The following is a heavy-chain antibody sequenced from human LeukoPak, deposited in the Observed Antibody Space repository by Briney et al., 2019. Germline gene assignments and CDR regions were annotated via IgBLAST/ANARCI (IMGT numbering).Heavy chain of an antibody. CDR1: GYTFTGYY. CDR2: INPNSGGT. J-gene: IGHJ4*02. V-gene: IGHV1-2*02. Sequence: GASVKVSCKASGYTFTGYYMHWVRQAPGQGLEWMGWINPNSGGTNYAQKFQGRVTMTRDTSISTAYMELSRLRSDDTAVYYCARDEPQRWLGQDYWGQGTLVTVSS. CDR3: ARDEPQRWLGQDY. D-gene: IGHD5-24*01.